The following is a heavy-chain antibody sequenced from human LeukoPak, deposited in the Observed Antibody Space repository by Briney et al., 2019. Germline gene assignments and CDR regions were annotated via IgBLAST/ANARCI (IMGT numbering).Heavy chain of an antibody. D-gene: IGHD6-13*01. CDR2: IYSGGST. CDR1: GFTFSSYA. J-gene: IGHJ4*02. CDR3: ARGSGTQLVPHSDF. Sequence: GGSLRLSCAASGFTFSSYAMSWVHQAPGKGLQWVSVIYSGGSTFYADSVRGRFTISRDTSKNTVFLQMNSLRAEDTAVYYCARGSGTQLVPHSDFWGQGTLVTASS. V-gene: IGHV3-53*01.